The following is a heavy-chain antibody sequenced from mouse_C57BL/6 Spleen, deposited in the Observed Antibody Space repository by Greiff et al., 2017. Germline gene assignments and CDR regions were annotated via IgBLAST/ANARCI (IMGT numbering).Heavy chain of an antibody. D-gene: IGHD2-4*01. CDR3: ASPIYYDYGFAY. CDR1: GFTFSDYG. Sequence: EVQRVESGGGLVKPGGSLKLSCAASGFTFSDYGMHWVRQAPEKGLEWVAYISSGSSTIYYADTVKGRFPISRDNAKNTLFLQMTSLRSEDTAMYYCASPIYYDYGFAYWGQGTLVTVSA. CDR2: ISSGSSTI. V-gene: IGHV5-17*01. J-gene: IGHJ3*01.